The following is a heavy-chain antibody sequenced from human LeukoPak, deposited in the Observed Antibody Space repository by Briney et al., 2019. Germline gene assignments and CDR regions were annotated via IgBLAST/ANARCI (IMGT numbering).Heavy chain of an antibody. Sequence: SETLSLTCTVSGGSISSGGYYWSWIRQPPGKGLEWIGEINHSGSTNYNPSLKSRVTISVDTSKNQFSLKLSSVTAADTAVYYCARGPDGGYDYFFSPTNYYYYGMDVWGQGTTVTVSS. J-gene: IGHJ6*02. CDR1: GGSISSGGYY. CDR2: INHSGST. V-gene: IGHV4-34*01. D-gene: IGHD5-12*01. CDR3: ARGPDGGYDYFFSPTNYYYYGMDV.